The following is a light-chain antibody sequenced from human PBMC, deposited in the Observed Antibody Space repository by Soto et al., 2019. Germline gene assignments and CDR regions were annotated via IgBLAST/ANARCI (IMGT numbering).Light chain of an antibody. V-gene: IGKV3-20*01. Sequence: IVLTQSPATLSVSPGERATLSCRASQRVSSSPLAWHQQRPGQAPRPLLYGTSRRATGIPDRFSGSGSGTDVTLTINRLEPEDFAVYDCQQYGNWPWTFGQGTKVDIK. J-gene: IGKJ1*01. CDR1: QRVSSSP. CDR2: GTS. CDR3: QQYGNWPWT.